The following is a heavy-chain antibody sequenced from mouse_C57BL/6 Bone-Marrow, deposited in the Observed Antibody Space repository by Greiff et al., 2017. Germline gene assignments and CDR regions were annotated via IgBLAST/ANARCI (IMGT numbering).Heavy chain of an antibody. CDR3: ASLYYGSSHWYFDV. D-gene: IGHD1-1*01. V-gene: IGHV1-50*01. CDR1: GYTFTSYW. CDR2: IDPSDSYT. Sequence: QVQLQQPGAELVKPGASVKLSCKASGYTFTSYWMQWVKQRPGQGLEWIGEIDPSDSYTNYNQKFKGKATLTVDKSSSTAYMQRSSLTSEDSAVYYCASLYYGSSHWYFDVWGTGTTVTVTS. J-gene: IGHJ1*03.